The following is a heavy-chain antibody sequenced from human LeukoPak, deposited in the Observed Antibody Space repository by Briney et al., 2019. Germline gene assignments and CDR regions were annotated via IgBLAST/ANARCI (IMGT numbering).Heavy chain of an antibody. J-gene: IGHJ4*02. Sequence: PGGSLRLSCAASGFTFSSYSMNWVRQAPGKGLEWVSSISSSSSYIYYADSVKGRFTISRDNAKNSLYLRMNSLRAEDTAVYYCARDGGWHGGGVDYWGQGTLVTVSS. CDR1: GFTFSSYS. D-gene: IGHD6-19*01. V-gene: IGHV3-21*01. CDR2: ISSSSSYI. CDR3: ARDGGWHGGGVDY.